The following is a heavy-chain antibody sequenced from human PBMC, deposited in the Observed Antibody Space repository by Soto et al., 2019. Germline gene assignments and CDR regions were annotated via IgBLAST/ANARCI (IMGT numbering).Heavy chain of an antibody. CDR2: SYWNEDK. D-gene: IGHD1-26*01. Sequence: SGPTLVNPTQTLTLTCTFSGFSLSTSGVGVGWIRQPPGKALEWLALSYWNEDKRYSPSLKSRGTITKDTSKNQVVLTMTNMDPMDTATSYCAHSGAGGWDPPHSPAEYFQHWRQGTLVTVSS. CDR1: GFSLSTSGVG. CDR3: AHSGAGGWDPPHSPAEYFQH. V-gene: IGHV2-5*01. J-gene: IGHJ1*01.